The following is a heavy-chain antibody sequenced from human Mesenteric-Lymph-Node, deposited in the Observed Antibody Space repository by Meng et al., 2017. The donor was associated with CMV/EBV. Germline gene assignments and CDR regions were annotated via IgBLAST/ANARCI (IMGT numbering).Heavy chain of an antibody. CDR1: GGSIGSGDYY. CDR3: ARNPSYYYYGMDV. Sequence: LRLSCTVSGGSIGSGDYYWNWIRQTPGKGLEWIGYIYDSGSTFYNPSLRRRVTISIDTSKNQFSLKLSSVTAADTAVYYCARNPSYYYYGMDVWGQGTTVTVSS. J-gene: IGHJ6*02. CDR2: IYDSGST. V-gene: IGHV4-30-4*08. D-gene: IGHD1-14*01.